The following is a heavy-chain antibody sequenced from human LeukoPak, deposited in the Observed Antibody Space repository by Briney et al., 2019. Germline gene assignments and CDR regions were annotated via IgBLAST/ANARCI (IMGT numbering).Heavy chain of an antibody. J-gene: IGHJ4*02. CDR3: ARADAHGHSDY. CDR2: IYYSGST. CDR1: RGSISNNY. Sequence: SETLSLTCTVSRGSISNNYWTWIRQRPGKGLEWIGYIYYSGSTKYNPSLMSRVTISVDTSKNQFSLRLSSVTAADTAVYYCARADAHGHSDYWGQGTLVTVSS. V-gene: IGHV4-59*01.